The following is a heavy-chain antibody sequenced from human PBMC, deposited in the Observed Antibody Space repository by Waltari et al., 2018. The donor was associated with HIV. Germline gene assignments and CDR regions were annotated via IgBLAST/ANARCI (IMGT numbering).Heavy chain of an antibody. V-gene: IGHV3-33*05. J-gene: IGHJ4*02. D-gene: IGHD3-10*01. CDR3: ARDSSQVHWFGESLAL. Sequence: QVQLVESGGGVVQPGDVLRLSCAASGPDFGSDGMHWVRQAPGKGLEWLAAISKEGMKKYYGDSVMSRLTISRDNSKKTLYLQMNTLRPEDTAIYFCARDSSQVHWFGESLALWGQGTLVIVSS. CDR2: ISKEGMKK. CDR1: GPDFGSDG.